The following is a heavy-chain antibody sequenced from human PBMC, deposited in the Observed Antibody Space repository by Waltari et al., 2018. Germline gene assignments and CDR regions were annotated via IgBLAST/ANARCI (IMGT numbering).Heavy chain of an antibody. D-gene: IGHD3-16*01. Sequence: EVQLLESGGGLVQPGGSLSLSCAASGFTFSSYAMSWVRQAPGKGLAVASVIYSGGSTYYADAVKGRFTISRDNSKNTLYLQMNSLRAEDTAVYYCAKDGGGYFDYWGQGTLVTVSS. CDR2: IYSGGST. CDR1: GFTFSSYA. CDR3: AKDGGGYFDY. J-gene: IGHJ4*02. V-gene: IGHV3-23*03.